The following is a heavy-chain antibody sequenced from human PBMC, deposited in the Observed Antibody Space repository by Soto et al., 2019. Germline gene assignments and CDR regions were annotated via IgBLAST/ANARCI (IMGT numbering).Heavy chain of an antibody. CDR1: GFTFSSYA. D-gene: IGHD3-3*01. V-gene: IGHV3-23*01. CDR2: ISGSGGST. CDR3: AKASSDFWSGYPPTDPFDY. J-gene: IGHJ4*02. Sequence: GGSLRLSCAASGFTFSSYAMSWVRQAPGKGLEWVSAISGSGGSTYYADSVKGRFTISRDNSKNTLYLQMNSLRAEDTAVYYCAKASSDFWSGYPPTDPFDYWGQGTLVTVSS.